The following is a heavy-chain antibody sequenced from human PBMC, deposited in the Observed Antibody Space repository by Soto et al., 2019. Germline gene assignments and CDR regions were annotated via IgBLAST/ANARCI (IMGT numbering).Heavy chain of an antibody. CDR3: ERTYCSGGSCYSAFDY. V-gene: IGHV4-4*02. CDR1: SGSISSDNW. D-gene: IGHD2-15*01. J-gene: IGHJ4*02. CDR2: IYPSGNT. Sequence: QVQLQESGPGLVKPSGTLSLTCAVSSGSISSDNWWSWVRQPPGKGPEWIGEIYPSGNTNYNPSLRSRVTISVDRSKSQFSLKLSSVTAADTAVYYCERTYCSGGSCYSAFDYWGQGTLVTVSS.